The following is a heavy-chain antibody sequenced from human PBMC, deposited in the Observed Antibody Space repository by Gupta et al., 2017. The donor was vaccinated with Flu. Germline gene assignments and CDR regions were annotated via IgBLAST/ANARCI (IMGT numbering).Heavy chain of an antibody. CDR3: AKGSRAGTIHNWFDP. CDR2: IFVTTGTT. J-gene: IGHJ5*02. Sequence: APGKGLGWVSSIFVTTGTTYYANSVKGRLSISRDNSKNTLYLQTNSLRVEDTAVYYCAKGSRAGTIHNWFDPWGQGTLVTVSS. V-gene: IGHV3-23*01. D-gene: IGHD1-1*01.